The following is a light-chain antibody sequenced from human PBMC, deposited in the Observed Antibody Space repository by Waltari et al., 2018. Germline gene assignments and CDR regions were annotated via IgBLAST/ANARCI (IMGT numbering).Light chain of an antibody. Sequence: SSELTQPPSVSVSPGQTARITCSGDPLSQKNASWYQQKPGQAPVLVIKKDTERPSGIPERFSGSGSGSTVTLTISEVQAEDEADYYCLSADTIDPYYVFGTGTRVTVL. CDR2: KDT. CDR1: PLSQKN. CDR3: LSADTIDPYYV. J-gene: IGLJ1*01. V-gene: IGLV3-25*03.